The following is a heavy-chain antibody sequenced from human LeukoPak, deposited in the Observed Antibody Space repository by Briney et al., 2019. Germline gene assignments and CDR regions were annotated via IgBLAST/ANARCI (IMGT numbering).Heavy chain of an antibody. CDR2: ISGSGGST. J-gene: IGHJ5*02. V-gene: IGHV3-23*01. D-gene: IGHD3-22*01. CDR1: GFTFGSYG. Sequence: PGGTLRLACAASGFTFGSYGMGWVRQAPGKGLGWVSAISGSGGSTYYADSVKGRFTISRDDSKNTLYLQMNSLRAEDTAVYYCAKGGYYYDSTNWFDPWGQGTLVTVSS. CDR3: AKGGYYYDSTNWFDP.